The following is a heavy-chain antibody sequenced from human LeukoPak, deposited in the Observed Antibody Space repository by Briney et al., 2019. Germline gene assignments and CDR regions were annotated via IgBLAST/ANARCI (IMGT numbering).Heavy chain of an antibody. V-gene: IGHV3-53*01. Sequence: GGSLRLSCAASGFTFSSYTINWVRQAPGKGLEWVSVIYSGGSTYYADSVKGRLTISRDNSKNTLYLQMNSLRVEDTAVYYCARRAAGGTYFDYWGQGTLVTVSS. CDR3: ARRAAGGTYFDY. D-gene: IGHD6-13*01. CDR2: IYSGGST. J-gene: IGHJ4*02. CDR1: GFTFSSYT.